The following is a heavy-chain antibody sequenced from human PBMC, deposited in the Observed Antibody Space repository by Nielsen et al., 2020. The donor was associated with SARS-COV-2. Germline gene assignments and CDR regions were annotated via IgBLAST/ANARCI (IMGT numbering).Heavy chain of an antibody. Sequence: ASVKVSCKASGYTFTSYYMHWVRQAPGQGLEWMGIINPSGGSTSYAQKFQGRVTITADESTSTAYMELSSLRSEDTAVYYCARDFTGYYYYYMDVWGKGTTVTVSS. CDR1: GYTFTSYY. CDR3: ARDFTGYYYYYMDV. J-gene: IGHJ6*03. CDR2: INPSGGST. V-gene: IGHV1-46*01. D-gene: IGHD3-9*01.